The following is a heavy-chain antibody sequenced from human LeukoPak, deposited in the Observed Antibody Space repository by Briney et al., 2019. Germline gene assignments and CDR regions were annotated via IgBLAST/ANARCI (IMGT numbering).Heavy chain of an antibody. J-gene: IGHJ4*02. CDR3: AKANWISDADAVW. CDR1: GFSFSTYA. V-gene: IGHV3-23*01. D-gene: IGHD2-2*03. Sequence: GGSLRLSCAASGFSFSTYAMSWVRQAPARGLEWVSSIRGGGEKFYADFVRGRFTLSRDDSTNTVYLQLNNLRVEDTAVYYCAKANWISDADAVWWGQGTLVTVSS. CDR2: IRGGGEK.